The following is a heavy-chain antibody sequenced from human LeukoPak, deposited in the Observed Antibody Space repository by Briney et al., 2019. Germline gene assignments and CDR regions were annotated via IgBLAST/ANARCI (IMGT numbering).Heavy chain of an antibody. CDR3: ARGGYSFDY. Sequence: GGSLRLSCAAPGFSLSGYWMTWVRQAPGKGLEWVARLHADGVEQNYVDSVTGRFTMSRDNAKNSLDLQMNSLRVEDTAVYYCARGGYSFDYLGQGTLVAVSS. D-gene: IGHD5-18*01. CDR1: GFSLSGYW. CDR2: LHADGVEQ. J-gene: IGHJ4*02. V-gene: IGHV3-7*01.